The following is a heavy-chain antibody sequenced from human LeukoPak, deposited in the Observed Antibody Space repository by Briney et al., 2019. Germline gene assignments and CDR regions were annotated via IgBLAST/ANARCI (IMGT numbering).Heavy chain of an antibody. CDR2: ISYDGSNK. J-gene: IGHJ4*02. CDR3: ARDLTTGTTDFDY. D-gene: IGHD1-1*01. V-gene: IGHV3-30*04. CDR1: GFTFSSYA. Sequence: GGSLRPSCAASGFTFSSYAMHWVRQAPGKGLEWVAVISYDGSNKYYADSVKGRFTISRDNAKNSLYLQMNSLRAEDTAVYYCARDLTTGTTDFDYWGQGTLVTVSS.